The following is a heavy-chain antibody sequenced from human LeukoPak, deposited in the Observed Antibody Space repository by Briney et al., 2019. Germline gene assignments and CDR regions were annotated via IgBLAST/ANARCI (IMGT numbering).Heavy chain of an antibody. CDR3: AKSPKSPALSMVRGVSNYNYYMDV. Sequence: GGSLRLSCAASGFTFSSYGMHWVRQAPGKGLEWVAFIRYDGSNKYYADSVKGRITISRDNSRNTLYLQMSSLRAEDTAVYYCAKSPKSPALSMVRGVSNYNYYMDVWGKGTTVTISS. V-gene: IGHV3-30*02. CDR1: GFTFSSYG. CDR2: IRYDGSNK. J-gene: IGHJ6*03. D-gene: IGHD3-10*01.